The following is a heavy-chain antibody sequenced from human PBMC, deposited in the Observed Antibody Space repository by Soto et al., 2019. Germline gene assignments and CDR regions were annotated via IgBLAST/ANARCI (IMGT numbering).Heavy chain of an antibody. CDR2: INPNGGIT. J-gene: IGHJ6*02. Sequence: GASVKVSCKASGYTFSSYDINWVRQAPGQGLEWMGRINPNGGITIYAQKFQDRVTMTRDTSTSTVYMEVSSLAFEDTAIYYCARDRDRTYAMDVWGQGTTVTVSS. CDR3: ARDRDRTYAMDV. D-gene: IGHD3-10*01. V-gene: IGHV1-46*01. CDR1: GYTFSSYD.